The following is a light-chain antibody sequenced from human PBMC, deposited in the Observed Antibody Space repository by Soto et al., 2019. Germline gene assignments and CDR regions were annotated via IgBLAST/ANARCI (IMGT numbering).Light chain of an antibody. CDR1: GSNIGKND. CDR2: DTN. J-gene: IGLJ2*01. Sequence: QSVLTQPPSVSAAPGQKVTISCSGSGSNIGKNDVSWYLQLPGAAPRLLIYDTNKRPSGIPDRFSGYKSGTSATLGITGLQTGDEAYYFCGSWDTRLSVVVFGGGTQLTVL. CDR3: GSWDTRLSVVV. V-gene: IGLV1-51*01.